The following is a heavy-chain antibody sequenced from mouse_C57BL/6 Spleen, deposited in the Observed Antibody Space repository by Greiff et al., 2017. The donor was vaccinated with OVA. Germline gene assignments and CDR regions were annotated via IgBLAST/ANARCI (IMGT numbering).Heavy chain of an antibody. J-gene: IGHJ3*01. V-gene: IGHV1-19*01. Sequence: VQLQQSGPVLVKPGASVKMSCKASGYTFTDYYMNWVKQSHGKSLEWIGVINPYTGGPIYNQKFKGKATLTVDKSSSTAYMELNSLTSEDSAVYYCARQEGYGYDWFAYWGQGTLVTVSA. CDR3: ARQEGYGYDWFAY. CDR1: GYTFTDYY. CDR2: INPYTGGP. D-gene: IGHD2-2*01.